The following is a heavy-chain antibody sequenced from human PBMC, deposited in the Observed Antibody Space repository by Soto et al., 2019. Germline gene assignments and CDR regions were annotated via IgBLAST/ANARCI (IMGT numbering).Heavy chain of an antibody. D-gene: IGHD2-15*01. V-gene: IGHV4-4*02. CDR3: ARGGVVVVAVPGWFDP. CDR2: IYHSGST. J-gene: IGHJ5*02. CDR1: GGSISSSNW. Sequence: QVQLQESGPGLVKPSGTLSLTCAVSGGSISSSNWWSWVRQPPGKGLEWIGEIYHSGSTNYNPSLKSRVTISVDKSKNQFSLELRSVAAADTAVYYCARGGVVVVAVPGWFDPWGQGTLVTVSS.